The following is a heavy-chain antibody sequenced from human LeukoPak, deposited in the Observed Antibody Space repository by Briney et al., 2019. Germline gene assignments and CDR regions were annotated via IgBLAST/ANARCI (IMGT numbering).Heavy chain of an antibody. D-gene: IGHD3-22*01. CDR2: ISAYNNHYT. Sequence: EASVKVSCKASGYTFTSYGISWVRQAPGQGLEWMGWISAYNNHYTNHTQKLQGRVTMTTDTSTSTAYMELRSLRSDDTALYYCARDGHSSGYYQTDAFHIWGRGTMVTVSS. V-gene: IGHV1-18*01. CDR1: GYTFTSYG. CDR3: ARDGHSSGYYQTDAFHI. J-gene: IGHJ3*02.